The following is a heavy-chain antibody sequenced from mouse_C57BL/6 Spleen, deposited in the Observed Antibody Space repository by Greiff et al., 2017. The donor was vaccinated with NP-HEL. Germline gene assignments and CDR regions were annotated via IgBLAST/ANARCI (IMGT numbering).Heavy chain of an antibody. D-gene: IGHD2-5*01. CDR2: IYPGSGST. V-gene: IGHV1-55*01. CDR3: ARGGYYSNYDYAMDY. Sequence: QVQLQQSGAELVKPGASVKMSCKASGYTFTSYWITWVKQRPGPGLEWIGDIYPGSGSTNYNEKFKSKATLTVDTSSSTAYMQLSSLTSEDSAVYYCARGGYYSNYDYAMDYWGQGTSVTVSS. J-gene: IGHJ4*01. CDR1: GYTFTSYW.